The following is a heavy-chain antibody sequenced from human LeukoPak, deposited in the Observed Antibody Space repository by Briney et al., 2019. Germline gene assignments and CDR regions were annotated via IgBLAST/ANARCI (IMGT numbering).Heavy chain of an antibody. CDR3: AREGIAAAGGFDY. J-gene: IGHJ4*02. CDR2: ISSNGGST. V-gene: IGHV3-64*01. CDR1: GFTSSSYA. D-gene: IGHD6-13*01. Sequence: GGSLRLSCAASGFTSSSYAMHWVRQAPGKGLEYVSAISSNGGSTYYANSVKGRFTISRDNSKNTLYLQMGSLRAEDMAVYYCAREGIAAAGGFDYWGQGTLVTVSS.